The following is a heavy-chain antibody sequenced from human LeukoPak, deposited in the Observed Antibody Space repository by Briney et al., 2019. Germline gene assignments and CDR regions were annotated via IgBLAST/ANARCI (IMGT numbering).Heavy chain of an antibody. V-gene: IGHV4-59*08. Sequence: SETLSLTCTVSGDSLSSHFWGWIRQPPGKGLEWIGFIFGSGSTNYDPSLRGRVTISEDTSKNHFSLKLTSVTAADTAVYYCARNVGWYSHDSWGQGTLVTVSS. CDR3: ARNVGWYSHDS. D-gene: IGHD6-19*01. J-gene: IGHJ4*02. CDR2: IFGSGST. CDR1: GDSLSSHF.